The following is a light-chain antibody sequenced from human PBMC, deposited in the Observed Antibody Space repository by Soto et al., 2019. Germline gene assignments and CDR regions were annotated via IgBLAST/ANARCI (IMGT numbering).Light chain of an antibody. Sequence: EIVMPKSTATLSVSPGERATLSCRASQSVSNNYLAWYQQKPGQAPRLLIYGASNRATGIPDRFSGSGSGTDFTLTISRLEPEDFAVCYCQQYGSSGTFGQGTKVDIK. V-gene: IGKV3-20*01. CDR3: QQYGSSGT. CDR2: GAS. J-gene: IGKJ1*01. CDR1: QSVSNNY.